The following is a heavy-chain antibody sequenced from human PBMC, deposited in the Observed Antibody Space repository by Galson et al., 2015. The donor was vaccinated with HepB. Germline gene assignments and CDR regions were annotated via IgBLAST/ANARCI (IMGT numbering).Heavy chain of an antibody. V-gene: IGHV3-74*01. Sequence: SLRLSCAASGFTFTNFWTYWVRQSPGKGLVWVARINGAGSILDYADSVKGRFTISRDNAKNIVYLQMNSLRAEETAMYYSARSRGALPGDYGMDVWGQGTTVTVSS. J-gene: IGHJ6*02. CDR2: INGAGSIL. CDR3: ARSRGALPGDYGMDV. CDR1: GFTFTNFW. D-gene: IGHD1-14*01.